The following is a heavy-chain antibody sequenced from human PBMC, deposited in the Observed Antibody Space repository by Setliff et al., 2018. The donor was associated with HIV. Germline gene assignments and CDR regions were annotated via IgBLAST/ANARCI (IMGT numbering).Heavy chain of an antibody. CDR3: ASSKGRLVIPAFDY. D-gene: IGHD3-9*01. CDR1: GASMTSHY. Sequence: PSETLSLTCSVAGASMTSHYLTWIRQPRGMGLEWIGNIYGSGTTKYNPSLRSRVTISVDRSKNQFSLKLSSVTAADTAVYYCASSKGRLVIPAFDYWGQGTLVTVSS. V-gene: IGHV4-59*08. J-gene: IGHJ4*02. CDR2: IYGSGTT.